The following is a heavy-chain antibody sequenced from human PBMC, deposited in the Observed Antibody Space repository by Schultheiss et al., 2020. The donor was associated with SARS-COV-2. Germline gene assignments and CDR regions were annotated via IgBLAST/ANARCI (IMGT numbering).Heavy chain of an antibody. V-gene: IGHV3-48*01. Sequence: GGSLRLSCAASGFTFSCYSMNWVRQAPGKGLEWVSYISSSSSTIYYADSVKGRFTISRDNSKNTLYLQMNSLRAEDTAVYYCAKASSIAARVGYWGQGTLVTVSS. CDR2: ISSSSSTI. J-gene: IGHJ4*02. D-gene: IGHD6-6*01. CDR3: AKASSIAARVGY. CDR1: GFTFSCYS.